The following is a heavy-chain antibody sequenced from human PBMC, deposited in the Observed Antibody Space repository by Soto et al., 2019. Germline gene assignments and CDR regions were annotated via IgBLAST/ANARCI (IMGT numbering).Heavy chain of an antibody. CDR2: IIAILGIA. Sequence: QVQLVQSGAEVKKPGSSVKVSCKASGGTFSSYTISWVRQAPGQGLEWMGRIIAILGIANYAQKFQGRVTITADKSTSTAYMELSSLRSEDTAVYYCARGAQAGSGTDNYYGMDVWGQGTTVTVSS. CDR1: GGTFSSYT. D-gene: IGHD3-10*01. V-gene: IGHV1-69*02. J-gene: IGHJ6*02. CDR3: ARGAQAGSGTDNYYGMDV.